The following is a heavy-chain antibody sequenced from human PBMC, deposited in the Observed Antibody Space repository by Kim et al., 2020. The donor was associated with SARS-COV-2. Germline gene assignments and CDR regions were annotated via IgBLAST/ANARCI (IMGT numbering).Heavy chain of an antibody. V-gene: IGHV3-53*01. Sequence: SVKGRFTISRDNSKNTLYLQMNSLRAEDTAVYYCARGDEDTAMVRYAFDIWGQGTMVTVSS. J-gene: IGHJ3*02. D-gene: IGHD5-18*01. CDR3: ARGDEDTAMVRYAFDI.